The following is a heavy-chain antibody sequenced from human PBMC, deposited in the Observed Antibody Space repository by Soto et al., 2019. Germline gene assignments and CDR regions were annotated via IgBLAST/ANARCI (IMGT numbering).Heavy chain of an antibody. Sequence: EVQLVESGGGLVQPGGSLRLSCAASGFTFSGYWMSWVRQAPGKGLEWVANIKQDGSEKYYVDSVKGRFTISRDNAKNSLYLQMNSLRAEDTAVYYCARDLGIAAAEYYYGMDVWGQGTTVTVSS. CDR1: GFTFSGYW. J-gene: IGHJ6*02. D-gene: IGHD6-13*01. V-gene: IGHV3-7*01. CDR3: ARDLGIAAAEYYYGMDV. CDR2: IKQDGSEK.